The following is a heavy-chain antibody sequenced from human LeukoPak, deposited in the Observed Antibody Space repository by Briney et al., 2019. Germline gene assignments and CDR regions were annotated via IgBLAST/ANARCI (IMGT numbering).Heavy chain of an antibody. CDR3: ATTTQYSYGPVLSDY. CDR2: ISSSGSTI. V-gene: IGHV3-48*04. J-gene: IGHJ4*02. Sequence: PGGSLRLSCPASGFTFSSYGMSWVRQAPGKGLEWVSYISSSGSTIYYADSVKGRFTISRDNAKNSLYLQMNSLRAEDTAVYYCATTTQYSYGPVLSDYWGQGTLVTVSS. CDR1: GFTFSSYG. D-gene: IGHD5-18*01.